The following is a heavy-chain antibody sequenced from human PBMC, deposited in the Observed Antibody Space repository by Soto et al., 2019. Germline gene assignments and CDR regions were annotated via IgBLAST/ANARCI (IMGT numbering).Heavy chain of an antibody. J-gene: IGHJ5*02. V-gene: IGHV4-39*07. CDR1: GGSISSSSCY. D-gene: IGHD2-2*01. CDR2: IYYSGST. Sequence: WETLSLTCTVSGGSISSSSCYWGWIRQPPGKGLEWIGSIYYSGSTYYNPSLKSRVTISVDTSKNQFSLKLSSVTAADTAVYYCARGLLVPAAIDVSWFDPWGQGTLVTVSS. CDR3: ARGLLVPAAIDVSWFDP.